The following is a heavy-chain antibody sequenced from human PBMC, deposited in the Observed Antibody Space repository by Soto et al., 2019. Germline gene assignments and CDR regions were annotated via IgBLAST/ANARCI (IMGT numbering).Heavy chain of an antibody. V-gene: IGHV1-3*01. CDR1: GYTFTSYA. Sequence: ASVKVSCKASGYTFTSYAMHWVRQAPGQRLEWMGWINAGNGNTKYSQKFQGRVTITRDTSASTAYMELSSLRSEDTSLYFCAGSHYDSSGYFRLGYWGQGTLVTVSS. D-gene: IGHD3-22*01. CDR3: AGSHYDSSGYFRLGY. J-gene: IGHJ4*02. CDR2: INAGNGNT.